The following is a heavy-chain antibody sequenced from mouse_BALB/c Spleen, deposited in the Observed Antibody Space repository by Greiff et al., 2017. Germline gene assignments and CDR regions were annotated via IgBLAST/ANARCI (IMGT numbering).Heavy chain of an antibody. D-gene: IGHD4-1*01. CDR3: ARKGAGTPMDY. CDR2: ISSGSSTI. J-gene: IGHJ4*01. V-gene: IGHV5-17*02. CDR1: GFTFSSFG. Sequence: EVHLVESGGGLVQPGGSRKLSCAASGFTFSSFGMHWVRQAPEKGLEWVAYISSGSSTIYYADTVKGRFTISRDNPKNTLFLQMTSLSSEDTDMYYCARKGAGTPMDYWGQGTSVTVSS.